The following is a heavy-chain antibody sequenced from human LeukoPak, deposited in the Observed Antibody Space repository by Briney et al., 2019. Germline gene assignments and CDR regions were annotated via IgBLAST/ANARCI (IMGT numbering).Heavy chain of an antibody. J-gene: IGHJ4*02. Sequence: PGGSLRLSCAASGFTLSSYWMHWVRQAPGKGLVWVSRINTDGSSTSYADSVKGRFTISRDNAKNTLYLQMNSLRAEDTAVYYCARELYNFWSGYYNYWGQGTLVTVSS. CDR2: INTDGSST. D-gene: IGHD3-3*01. CDR1: GFTLSSYW. CDR3: ARELYNFWSGYYNY. V-gene: IGHV3-74*01.